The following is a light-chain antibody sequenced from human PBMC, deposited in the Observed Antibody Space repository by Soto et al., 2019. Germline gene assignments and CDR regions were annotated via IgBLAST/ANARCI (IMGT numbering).Light chain of an antibody. J-gene: IGKJ3*01. V-gene: IGKV3-15*01. CDR1: QSVRTN. Sequence: EIVMTQSPATLSVSPGDRATLSCRASQSVRTNLAWYQQKPGQGPRLLIHGASTRATGIPARFSGSGSGTEFTLTISSLQSEDGALYYCQQYNNWPLFTFGPGTKVDI. CDR3: QQYNNWPLFT. CDR2: GAS.